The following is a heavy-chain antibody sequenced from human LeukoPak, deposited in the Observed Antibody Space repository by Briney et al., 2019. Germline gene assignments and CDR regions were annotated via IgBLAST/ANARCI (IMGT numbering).Heavy chain of an antibody. Sequence: PGGSLRLSCAASGFTFSSYAMRWVRQAPGKGLEWVSAISGSGGSTYYADSVKGRFTISRDNSKNTLYLQMNSLRAEDTAVYYCAKDFVVVVVAASPDYWGQGTLVTVSS. CDR3: AKDFVVVVVAASPDY. D-gene: IGHD2-15*01. CDR2: ISGSGGST. V-gene: IGHV3-23*01. CDR1: GFTFSSYA. J-gene: IGHJ4*02.